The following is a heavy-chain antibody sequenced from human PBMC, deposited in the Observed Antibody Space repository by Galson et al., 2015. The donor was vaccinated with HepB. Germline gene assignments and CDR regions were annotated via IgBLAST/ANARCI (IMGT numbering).Heavy chain of an antibody. J-gene: IGHJ5*02. Sequence: SVKVSCKASGYTFTGYYMHWVRQAPGQGLEWMGWINPNSGGTNYAQKFQGRVTMTRDTSISTAYMELSRLRSDDTAVYYCARDRYYDSGENWFDPWGQGTLVTVSS. V-gene: IGHV1-2*02. D-gene: IGHD3-22*01. CDR2: INPNSGGT. CDR1: GYTFTGYY. CDR3: ARDRYYDSGENWFDP.